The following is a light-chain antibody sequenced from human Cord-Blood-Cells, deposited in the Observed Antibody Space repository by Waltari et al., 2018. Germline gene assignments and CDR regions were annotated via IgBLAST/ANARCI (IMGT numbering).Light chain of an antibody. J-gene: IGLJ2*01. Sequence: QSALTQPPSASGSPGQSVTISCTGTSSDVGGYNYVSWYQQHPGKPPKLMIYEVSKRPSGVPDRFSGSKSGNPASLTVSGLQAEDEADYYCSSYAGSNNVVFGGGTKLTVL. CDR1: SSDVGGYNY. CDR3: SSYAGSNNVV. V-gene: IGLV2-8*01. CDR2: EVS.